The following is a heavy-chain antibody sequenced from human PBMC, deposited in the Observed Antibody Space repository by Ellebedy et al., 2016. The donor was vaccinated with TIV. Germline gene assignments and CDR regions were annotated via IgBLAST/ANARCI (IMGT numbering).Heavy chain of an antibody. V-gene: IGHV4-34*01. J-gene: IGHJ4*02. Sequence: SETLSLXCTVSGGSISSYYWSWIRQPPGKGLEWIGEINHSGSTNYNPSLKSRVTISVDTSKNQFSLKLSSVTAADTAVYYCARVEVVEMATIWDYWGQGTLVTVSS. CDR1: GGSISSYY. CDR3: ARVEVVEMATIWDY. D-gene: IGHD5-24*01. CDR2: INHSGST.